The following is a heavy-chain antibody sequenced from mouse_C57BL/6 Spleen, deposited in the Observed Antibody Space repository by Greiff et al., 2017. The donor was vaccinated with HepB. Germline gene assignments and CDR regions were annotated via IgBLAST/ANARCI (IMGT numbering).Heavy chain of an antibody. Sequence: DVQLVESGGGLVKPGGSLKLSCAASGFTFSSYAMSWVRQTPEKRLEWVATISDGGSYTYYPDNVKGRFTISRDNAKNNLYLQMSHLKSEDTAMYYCARDSPFAYWGQGTLVTVSA. V-gene: IGHV5-4*01. CDR2: ISDGGSYT. CDR1: GFTFSSYA. J-gene: IGHJ3*01. CDR3: ARDSPFAY.